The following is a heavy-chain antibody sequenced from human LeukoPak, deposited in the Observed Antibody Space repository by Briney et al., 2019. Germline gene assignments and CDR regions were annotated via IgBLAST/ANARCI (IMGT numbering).Heavy chain of an antibody. CDR1: GGSISSYY. J-gene: IGHJ4*02. CDR2: IYYSGST. CDR3: ARGNWRFDY. V-gene: IGHV4-59*08. D-gene: IGHD1-20*01. Sequence: SETLSLTCTVSGGSISSYYWSWIRQPPGKGLEWIGYIYYSGSTNYNPSLKSRVTISVDTSKNQFSLKLSSVTAADTAVYYCARGNWRFDYWGQGTLSPSPQ.